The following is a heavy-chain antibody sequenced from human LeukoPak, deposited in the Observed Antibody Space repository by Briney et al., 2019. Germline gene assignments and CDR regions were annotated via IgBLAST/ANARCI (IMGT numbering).Heavy chain of an antibody. J-gene: IGHJ4*02. CDR2: MNPNSGNT. CDR1: GYTFTSYD. V-gene: IGHV1-8*01. CDR3: ARAGKMTTVTPNY. D-gene: IGHD4-17*01. Sequence: ASVKVSCKASGYTFTSYDINWVRQATGQGLEWMGWMNPNSGNTGYAQKFHGRVTMTRNTYISTAYMKLSSLRSEATAVYYCARAGKMTTVTPNYWGQGTLVTVSS.